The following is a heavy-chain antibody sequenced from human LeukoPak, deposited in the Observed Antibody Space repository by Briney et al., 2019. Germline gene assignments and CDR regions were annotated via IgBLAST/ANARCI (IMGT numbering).Heavy chain of an antibody. CDR1: GFTFRSYA. Sequence: GGSLRLSCAASGFTFRSYAMHWVRQAPGKGLEWVALISYAGNIKYYADSVKGRFIISRDNSKNTLYLQMNSLRAEDTAVYYCARDPQFPDNYYYYMDVWGKGTAVTVSS. V-gene: IGHV3-30*04. CDR3: ARDPQFPDNYYYYMDV. CDR2: ISYAGNIK. D-gene: IGHD1-14*01. J-gene: IGHJ6*03.